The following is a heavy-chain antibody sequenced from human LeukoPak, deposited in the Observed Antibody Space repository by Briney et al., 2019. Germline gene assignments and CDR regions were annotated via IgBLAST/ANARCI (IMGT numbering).Heavy chain of an antibody. Sequence: GASVRVSCKASGYTFTDYYLHWVRQAPGQGLEWLGWLHPNSGGTNYAQNFQGRLTLTSDTSVTTTYMELSSLRSGDTAVYYCARESPRAFRRAAFDIWGQGTMVAVSS. CDR2: LHPNSGGT. V-gene: IGHV1-2*02. J-gene: IGHJ3*02. CDR1: GYTFTDYY. CDR3: ARESPRAFRRAAFDI.